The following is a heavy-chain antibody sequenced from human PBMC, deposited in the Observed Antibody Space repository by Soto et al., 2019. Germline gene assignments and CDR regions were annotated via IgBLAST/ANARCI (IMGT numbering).Heavy chain of an antibody. J-gene: IGHJ4*02. CDR3: ARDKITGLFDY. CDR2: INHSGST. V-gene: IGHV4-34*01. CDR1: GGSFSGCY. D-gene: IGHD2-8*02. Sequence: SETLSLTCAVYGGSFSGCYWTWIRQPPGTGLEWIGEINHSGSTNYNPSLKSRVTISVDTSKNQFSLKLTSVIAVDTVVYYCARDKITGLFDYWGQGTLVTVSS.